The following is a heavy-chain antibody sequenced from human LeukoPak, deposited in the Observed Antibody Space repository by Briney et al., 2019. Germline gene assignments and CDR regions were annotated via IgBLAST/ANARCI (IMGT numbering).Heavy chain of an antibody. CDR3: ARGLPLDIVVVAAALGGAFDI. D-gene: IGHD2-2*01. Sequence: PSETLSLTCTVSGGSISSYYWSWIRQPPGKGLQWIGYTYYSGSTNYNPSLKSRVTISVDTSKKQLSLKLSSVTAADTAVYFCARGLPLDIVVVAAALGGAFDIWGQGTMVTVSS. CDR2: TYYSGST. CDR1: GGSISSYY. J-gene: IGHJ3*02. V-gene: IGHV4-59*01.